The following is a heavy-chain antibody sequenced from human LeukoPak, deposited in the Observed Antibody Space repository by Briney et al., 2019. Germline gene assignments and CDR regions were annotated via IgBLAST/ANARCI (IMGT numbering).Heavy chain of an antibody. Sequence: ASVKVSCKASGGTFSSYAISWVRQAPGQGLEWMGGIIPIFGTANYEQKFQGRVRITADESTGTAYMELSSLRSEDTAVYYCASTPRARLSGGSSRGPNAFDIWGQGTMVTVSS. CDR3: ASTPRARLSGGSSRGPNAFDI. CDR2: IIPIFGTA. CDR1: GGTFSSYA. V-gene: IGHV1-69*01. J-gene: IGHJ3*02. D-gene: IGHD2-2*01.